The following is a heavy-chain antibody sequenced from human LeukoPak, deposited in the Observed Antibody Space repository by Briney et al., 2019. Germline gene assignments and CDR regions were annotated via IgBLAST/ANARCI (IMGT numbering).Heavy chain of an antibody. CDR2: IYYSGST. D-gene: IGHD3-3*01. CDR1: SVSISNYY. CDR3: ARGLRLGRFDP. V-gene: IGHV4-59*12. J-gene: IGHJ5*02. Sequence: PSETLSLTCTVSSVSISNYYWSWIRQPPGKELEWIGYIYYSGSTNYNPSLKSRVTISVDTSKNQFSLKLSSVTAADTAVYYCARGLRLGRFDPWGQGTLVTVSS.